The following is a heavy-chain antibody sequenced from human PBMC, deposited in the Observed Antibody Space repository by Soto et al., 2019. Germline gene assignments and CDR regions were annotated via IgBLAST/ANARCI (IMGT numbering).Heavy chain of an antibody. CDR2: ISGNGDIT. Sequence: SLIVSFSVSGFTIVNYAMHWVRVAPGKGLEYVACISGNGDITCYADSEKGRFNTARDNSKNTLYLQMSSLSAEDTAVYYCVKDSYVDYWGQGCLLTTTS. CDR1: GFTIVNYA. D-gene: IGHD5-18*01. V-gene: IGHV3-64D*06. CDR3: VKDSYVDY. J-gene: IGHJ4*02.